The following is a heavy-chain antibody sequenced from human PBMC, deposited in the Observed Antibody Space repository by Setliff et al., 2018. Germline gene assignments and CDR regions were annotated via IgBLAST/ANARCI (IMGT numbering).Heavy chain of an antibody. CDR2: TSFSGDNT. J-gene: IGHJ5*02. CDR1: GFTFSNYA. CDR3: AKNGFGVVALGVNNWFDP. V-gene: IGHV3-23*01. D-gene: IGHD3-10*01. Sequence: GGSLRLSCAASGFTFSNYAIIWVRQAPGKGLEWVSTTSFSGDNTYYADSLKGRFTISRDNSKNTLYLQMNSLRAEDTAVYYCAKNGFGVVALGVNNWFDPWGQGTLVTVSS.